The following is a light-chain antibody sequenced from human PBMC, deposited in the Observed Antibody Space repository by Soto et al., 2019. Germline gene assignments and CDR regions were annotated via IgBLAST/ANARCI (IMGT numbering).Light chain of an antibody. V-gene: IGKV1-39*01. J-gene: IGKJ1*01. CDR2: AAS. Sequence: DIQMTQSPSSLSASVGDRVTITCRASQSISSYLNWYQQKPGKAPKLLIYAASSLQSGGPSRFSGSGSGTDFTLTISSLQPEDFATYYCQQSYSTLPKTFGQGTKVEIK. CDR3: QQSYSTLPKT. CDR1: QSISSY.